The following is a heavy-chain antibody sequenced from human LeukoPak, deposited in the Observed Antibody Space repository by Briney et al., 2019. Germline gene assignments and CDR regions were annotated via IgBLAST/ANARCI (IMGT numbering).Heavy chain of an antibody. CDR3: ARDGSGWSVY. Sequence: GGSLRLSRAASGFTFSRYWMSWVRQAPGKGLEWVANVKQDGSEKYYVDSVKGRFTISRDNAKNSLYLQMNSLRVEDTAVYYCARDGSGWSVYWGQGTLVTVSS. J-gene: IGHJ4*02. V-gene: IGHV3-7*01. CDR2: VKQDGSEK. CDR1: GFTFSRYW. D-gene: IGHD6-19*01.